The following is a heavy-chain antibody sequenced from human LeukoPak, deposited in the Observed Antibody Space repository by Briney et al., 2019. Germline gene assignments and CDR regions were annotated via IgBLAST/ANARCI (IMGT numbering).Heavy chain of an antibody. CDR2: INPNSGGT. CDR3: ATKSPDYYDSSGYYYGY. D-gene: IGHD3-22*01. V-gene: IGHV1-2*02. CDR1: GHTFTGYY. Sequence: ASVKVSCKASGHTFTGYYMHWVRQAPGQGLEWMGWINPNSGGTNYAQKFQGRVTMTRDTSISTAYMELSRLRSDDTAVYYCATKSPDYYDSSGYYYGYWGQGTLVTVSS. J-gene: IGHJ4*02.